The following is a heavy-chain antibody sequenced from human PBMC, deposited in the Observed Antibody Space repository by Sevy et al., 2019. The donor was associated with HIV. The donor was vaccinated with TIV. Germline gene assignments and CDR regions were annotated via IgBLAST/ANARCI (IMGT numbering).Heavy chain of an antibody. D-gene: IGHD6-13*01. CDR3: ARDLTGIAAAGTI. CDR2: IYSGGST. V-gene: IGHV3-53*01. Sequence: GGSLRLSCAASGFTVSSNYMSWVRQAPGKGLEWVSVIYSGGSTYYADSVKGRFTISRDNSKNTLYLQMNSLRAEDTAVYYCARDLTGIAAAGTIWGQWTMVTVSS. CDR1: GFTVSSNY. J-gene: IGHJ3*02.